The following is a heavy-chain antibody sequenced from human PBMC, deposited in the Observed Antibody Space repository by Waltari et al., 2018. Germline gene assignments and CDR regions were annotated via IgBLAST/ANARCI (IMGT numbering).Heavy chain of an antibody. V-gene: IGHV4-34*01. CDR2: INHSGST. Sequence: QVQLQQWGAGLLKPSETLSLTCAVYGGSFSGYYWSWIRQPPGKGLEWIGEINHSGSTNYNPSLKSRVTIAVDTSKNQFSLKLSSVTAADTAVYYCARVEGQQLEPFQHWGQGTLVTVSS. CDR3: ARVEGQQLEPFQH. D-gene: IGHD6-13*01. CDR1: GGSFSGYY. J-gene: IGHJ1*01.